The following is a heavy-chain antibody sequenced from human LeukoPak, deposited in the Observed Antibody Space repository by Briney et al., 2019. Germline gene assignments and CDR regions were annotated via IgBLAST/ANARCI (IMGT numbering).Heavy chain of an antibody. V-gene: IGHV3-23*01. Sequence: GGSVRLSCVASGFSFSVSVMSWVRQAPGKGLEWVSAISDDAAVTYYAASVRGRFTISRDNSRNTVYLQMNSLRAEDTATYYCAKVGYCSSNCFRTHDYWGQGALVTVSS. CDR3: AKVGYCSSNCFRTHDY. CDR2: ISDDAAVT. CDR1: GFSFSVSV. D-gene: IGHD2-2*01. J-gene: IGHJ4*02.